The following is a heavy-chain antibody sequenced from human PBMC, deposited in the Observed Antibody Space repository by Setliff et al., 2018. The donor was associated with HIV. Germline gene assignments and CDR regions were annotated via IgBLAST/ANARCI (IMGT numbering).Heavy chain of an antibody. CDR1: GFSFSTYG. D-gene: IGHD3-22*01. CDR3: AKGFSRIVAVISDY. J-gene: IGHJ4*02. CDR2: IWCDASGE. Sequence: VGSLRLSCAASGFSFSTYGMYWVRQAPGKGLEWVAVIWCDASGEHYADSVKGRFTISRDNSKNILYLQMNSLRAEDTAIYYCAKGFSRIVAVISDYWGLGTLVTVSS. V-gene: IGHV3-33*06.